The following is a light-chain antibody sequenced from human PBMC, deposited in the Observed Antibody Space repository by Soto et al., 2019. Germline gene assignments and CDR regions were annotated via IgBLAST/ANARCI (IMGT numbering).Light chain of an antibody. Sequence: EIVMTHSPATLSVSPGERATLSCRASQSVSNNLARYQQKPGQAPRLLIYGAATRATGIPARFSDSGSRTEFTLTKICLQSQDFAVYYSEQYNTWSALSFGGGTEVESK. V-gene: IGKV3-15*01. CDR3: EQYNTWSALS. CDR2: GAA. J-gene: IGKJ4*01. CDR1: QSVSNN.